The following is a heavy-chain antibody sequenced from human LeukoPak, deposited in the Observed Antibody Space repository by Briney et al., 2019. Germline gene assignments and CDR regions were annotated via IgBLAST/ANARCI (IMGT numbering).Heavy chain of an antibody. V-gene: IGHV1-69*05. J-gene: IGHJ3*02. Sequence: SVKVSCKASGGTFSSYAISWVRQAPGQGLEWMGGIIPIFGTANYAQKFQGRVTITTDESTSTANMELSSLRSEDTAVYYCATVPIAGASPGAFDIWGQGTMVTVSS. D-gene: IGHD1-26*01. CDR3: ATVPIAGASPGAFDI. CDR2: IIPIFGTA. CDR1: GGTFSSYA.